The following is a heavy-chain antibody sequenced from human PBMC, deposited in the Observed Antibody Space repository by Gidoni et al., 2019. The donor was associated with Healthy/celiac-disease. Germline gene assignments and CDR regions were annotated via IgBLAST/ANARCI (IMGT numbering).Heavy chain of an antibody. CDR1: GFTFSSYA. D-gene: IGHD6-19*01. Sequence: QVQLVESGGGVVQPGRSLRLSCAASGFTFSSYAMHWVRQVPGKGLEWVAVISYDGSNKYYADSVKGRFTISRDNSKNTLYLQMNSLRAEDTAVYYCASGSIAVAGMAPTQAFDIWGQGTMVTVSS. CDR3: ASGSIAVAGMAPTQAFDI. J-gene: IGHJ3*02. V-gene: IGHV3-30*04. CDR2: ISYDGSNK.